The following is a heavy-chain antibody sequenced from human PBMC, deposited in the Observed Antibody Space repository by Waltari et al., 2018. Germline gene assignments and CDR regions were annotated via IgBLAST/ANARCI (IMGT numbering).Heavy chain of an antibody. V-gene: IGHV1-8*01. Sequence: QVQLVQSGAEVKKPGASVKVSCKASGYTFTSYDINWVRQANGQGLEWMGGMNPNSGNTGYAQKFQGRVTMTRNTSISTAYMELSSLRSEDTAVYYCARGAMVRGVIYSNWFDPWGQGTLVTVSS. D-gene: IGHD3-10*01. CDR2: MNPNSGNT. J-gene: IGHJ5*02. CDR1: GYTFTSYD. CDR3: ARGAMVRGVIYSNWFDP.